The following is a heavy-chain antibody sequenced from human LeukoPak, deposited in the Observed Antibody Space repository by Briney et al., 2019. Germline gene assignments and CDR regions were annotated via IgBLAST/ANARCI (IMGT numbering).Heavy chain of an antibody. CDR1: APTSTIYA. Sequence: GRSMSLSSAASAPTSTIYAMSWVSHPARKGLEWVAATSGWGGSTYYADSVKGRFTISRDNSKNTLYLQMNSLRAEDTAVYYCAKSGLLWFGDLYSYPYYLDYWGQGTLVTVSS. J-gene: IGHJ4*02. CDR3: AKSGLLWFGDLYSYPYYLDY. V-gene: IGHV3-23*01. D-gene: IGHD3-10*01. CDR2: TSGWGGST.